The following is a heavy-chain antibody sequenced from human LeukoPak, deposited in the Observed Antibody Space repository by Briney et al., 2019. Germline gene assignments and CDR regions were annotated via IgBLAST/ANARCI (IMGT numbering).Heavy chain of an antibody. CDR1: GYTFTGYY. V-gene: IGHV1-2*02. Sequence: ASVKVSCKASGYTFTGYYMHWVRQAPGQGLEWMGWINPNSGGTNYAQKFQGRVTMTRDTSKNQFSLKLSSVTAADTAVYYCARDRRDMVRGINILRQSYYYYYMDVWGKGTTVTISS. D-gene: IGHD3-10*01. CDR2: INPNSGGT. CDR3: ARDRRDMVRGINILRQSYYYYYMDV. J-gene: IGHJ6*03.